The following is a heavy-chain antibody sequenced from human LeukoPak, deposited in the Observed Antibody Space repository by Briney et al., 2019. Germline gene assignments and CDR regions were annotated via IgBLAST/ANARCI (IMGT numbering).Heavy chain of an antibody. D-gene: IGHD2-15*01. CDR3: ARGADGVSSNSRGWFDP. V-gene: IGHV3-74*01. J-gene: IGHJ5*02. CDR2: INSDGSST. CDR1: GFTFSSYW. Sequence: GGSLRLSCAASGFTFSSYWMHWVRQAPGKGLVWVSRINSDGSSTSYADSVKGRFTISRDNAKNTLYLQMNSLSAEDTAVYYCARGADGVSSNSRGWFDPWGQGTLVTVSS.